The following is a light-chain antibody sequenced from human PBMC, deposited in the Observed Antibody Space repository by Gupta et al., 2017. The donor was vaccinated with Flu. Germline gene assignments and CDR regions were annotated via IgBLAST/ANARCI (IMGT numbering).Light chain of an antibody. V-gene: IGKV3-11*01. CDR3: QQRSNWPPVT. CDR1: QSVSSY. Sequence: EIELTQSPATLSLSPGERATLSCRASQSVSSYLAWYQQKPGQAPRLLIYDASNSATGIPARFSGSGSGTDFTLTISSREPEDFAVYYCQQRSNWPPVTFGGGTKVEIK. CDR2: DAS. J-gene: IGKJ4*01.